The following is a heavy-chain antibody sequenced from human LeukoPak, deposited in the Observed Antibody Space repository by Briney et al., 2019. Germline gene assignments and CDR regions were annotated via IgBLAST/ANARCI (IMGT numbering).Heavy chain of an antibody. J-gene: IGHJ3*02. Sequence: GRSLRLSCAASGFTFSSYAMHWVRQAPGKGLEWVAVISYDGSNKYYADSVKGRFTISRDNSKNTLYLQMNSLRAEDTALYYCAKGLRGIQLWLYNGLSHAFDIWGQGTMVTVSS. CDR3: AKGLRGIQLWLYNGLSHAFDI. CDR2: ISYDGSNK. CDR1: GFTFSSYA. V-gene: IGHV3-30-3*01. D-gene: IGHD5-18*01.